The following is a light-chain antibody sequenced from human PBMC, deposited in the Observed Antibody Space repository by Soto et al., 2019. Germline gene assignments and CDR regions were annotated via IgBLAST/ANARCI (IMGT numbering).Light chain of an antibody. J-gene: IGKJ4*01. CDR3: QQYYSTPLT. CDR2: WAS. Sequence: DSVMTPSPDSLAVSLGARATINCKSSQIVLYSSNNKNYLAWYQQKPGQPPKLLIYWASTRESGVPDRFSGSGSGTDFTLTISSLQAEDVAVYYCQQYYSTPLTFGGGTKVDIK. V-gene: IGKV4-1*01. CDR1: QIVLYSSNNKNY.